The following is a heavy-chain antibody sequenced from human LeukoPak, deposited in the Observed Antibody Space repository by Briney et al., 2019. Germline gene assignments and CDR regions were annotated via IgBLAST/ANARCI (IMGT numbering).Heavy chain of an antibody. CDR2: IYDNGST. D-gene: IGHD3-10*01. Sequence: SETLSLTCTVSGGSISGYYWTWIRQSPGKGLEWIGYIYDNGSTNYNTSLRSRVTVSIDTSRSEFSLRVTSVSTADAAVYYCARGRVNTGSYSFYLDSWGQGTLVTVSS. CDR3: ARGRVNTGSYSFYLDS. V-gene: IGHV4-59*01. CDR1: GGSISGYY. J-gene: IGHJ4*02.